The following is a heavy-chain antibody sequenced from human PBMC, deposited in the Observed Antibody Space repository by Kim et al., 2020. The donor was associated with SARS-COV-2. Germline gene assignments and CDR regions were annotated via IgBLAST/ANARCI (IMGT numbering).Heavy chain of an antibody. CDR3: AREGGYCSSTSCSPIDY. CDR1: GGSISSSSYY. V-gene: IGHV4-39*02. J-gene: IGHJ4*02. Sequence: SETLSLTCTVSGGSISSSSYYWGWIRQPPGKGLEWIGSIYYSGSTYYNPSLKSRVTISVDTYKNQFSLKLSSVTAADTAVYYCAREGGYCSSTSCSPIDYWGQGTLVTVSS. D-gene: IGHD2-2*03. CDR2: IYYSGST.